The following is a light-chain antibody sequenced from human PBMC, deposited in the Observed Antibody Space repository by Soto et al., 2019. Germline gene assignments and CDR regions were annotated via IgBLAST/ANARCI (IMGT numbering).Light chain of an antibody. J-gene: IGKJ1*01. CDR1: QTIYSN. CDR2: RAS. Sequence: IGMTQSPATLSVSPGERVTCSCRASQTIYSNVASYQQQRGQLPRLLIYRASSRATGIPARFSGSGSGTEFTLTINSLQSEYFAVYYCQHYQNLWTFGQGTKVDIK. CDR3: QHYQNLWT. V-gene: IGKV3-15*01.